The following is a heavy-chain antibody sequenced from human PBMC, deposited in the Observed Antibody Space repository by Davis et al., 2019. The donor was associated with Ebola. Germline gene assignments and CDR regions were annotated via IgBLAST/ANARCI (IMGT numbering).Heavy chain of an antibody. CDR1: GFTFSSYW. V-gene: IGHV3-7*01. CDR2: IKQDGSEK. CDR3: ARGPSTGNSFTY. Sequence: PGGSLRLSCAASGFTFSSYWMSWVRQAPGKGLEWVANIKQDGSEKYYVDSVKGRFTISRDNDKNSLSLQMNGLRAEDTAVYYSARGPSTGNSFTYWGQGTLVTVSS. J-gene: IGHJ4*02. D-gene: IGHD4-23*01.